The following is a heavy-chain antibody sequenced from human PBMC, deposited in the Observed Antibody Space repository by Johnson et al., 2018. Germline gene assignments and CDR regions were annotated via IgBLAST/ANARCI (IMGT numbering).Heavy chain of an antibody. V-gene: IGHV3-9*01. Sequence: EVQLVESGGGLVQPGRSLRLSCAASGFTFDDYAIHWVRQAPGKGLEWVSSISWNSVIIGYADPVKGRFTISRDNAKNSLYLQMNSLRREDTALYYCAKKNLVMPALENWGQGTLVTVSS. CDR2: ISWNSVII. CDR3: AKKNLVMPALEN. D-gene: IGHD1-26*01. CDR1: GFTFDDYA. J-gene: IGHJ4*02.